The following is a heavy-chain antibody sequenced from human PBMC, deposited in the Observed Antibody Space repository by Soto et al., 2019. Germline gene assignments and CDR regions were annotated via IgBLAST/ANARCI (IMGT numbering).Heavy chain of an antibody. CDR3: ARHSPWAILVGATDYYYYGMDV. CDR1: GGSISSSNW. CDR2: IYHSGST. Sequence: SETLSLTCAVSGGSISSSNWWSWVRQPPGKGLEWIGEIYHSGSTNYNPSLKSRVTISVDKSKNQFSLKLSSVTAADTAVYYCARHSPWAILVGATDYYYYGMDVWGQGTTVTVSS. D-gene: IGHD1-26*01. J-gene: IGHJ6*02. V-gene: IGHV4-4*02.